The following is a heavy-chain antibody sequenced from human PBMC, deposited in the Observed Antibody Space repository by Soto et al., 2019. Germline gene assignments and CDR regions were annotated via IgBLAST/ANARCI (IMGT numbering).Heavy chain of an antibody. J-gene: IGHJ4*02. V-gene: IGHV3-23*01. Sequence: EVQLLESGGGLLQPGGSLRLSCAASGFTFSSYAMSWVRQAPGKGLEWVSAISGSGGSTYYADSVKGRFTISRDNSKKTLYLQMNSLRAEETAVYYCAKDSAAGMFGLWGQGTLVTVSS. CDR3: AKDSAAGMFGL. CDR2: ISGSGGST. D-gene: IGHD6-13*01. CDR1: GFTFSSYA.